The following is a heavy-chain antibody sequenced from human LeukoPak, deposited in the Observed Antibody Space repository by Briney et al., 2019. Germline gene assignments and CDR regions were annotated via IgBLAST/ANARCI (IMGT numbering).Heavy chain of an antibody. CDR2: ISYDGSNK. J-gene: IGHJ4*02. D-gene: IGHD2-15*01. CDR1: GFTFNNYA. Sequence: GGSLRLSCAASGFTFNNYALHWVRQAPGKGLEWVAVISYDGSNKYYADSVKGRFTISRDSSKNTLYLQMNSLRAEDTAVYYCARDPIVVVVAASRFDYWGQGTLVTVSS. V-gene: IGHV3-30-3*01. CDR3: ARDPIVVVVAASRFDY.